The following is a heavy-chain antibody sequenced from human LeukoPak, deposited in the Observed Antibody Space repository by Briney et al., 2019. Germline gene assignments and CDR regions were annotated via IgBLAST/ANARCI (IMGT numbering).Heavy chain of an antibody. J-gene: IGHJ3*02. V-gene: IGHV4-4*07. D-gene: IGHD6-13*01. Sequence: PSETLSLTCTVSGGSIGTYYWSWIRQPAGEGLEWIGRIFTSGSTNSNPSLKSRVTISVDTSKNQFSLKLSSVTAADTAVYYCARVSTSWWNAFDIWGQGTMVTVSS. CDR1: GGSIGTYY. CDR3: ARVSTSWWNAFDI. CDR2: IFTSGST.